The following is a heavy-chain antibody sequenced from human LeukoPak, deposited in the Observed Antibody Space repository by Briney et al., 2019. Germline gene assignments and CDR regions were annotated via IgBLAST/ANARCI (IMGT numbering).Heavy chain of an antibody. Sequence: PGGSLRLSCAASGFTFSSYAMNWVRQAPGKGLEWVSTISASGGSTNYVDSVRGRFTISRDNAKNTLYLQMSSLRAEDTAVYYCAKDRGNALGYLDCWGQGTLVTVSS. D-gene: IGHD1-1*01. CDR2: ISASGGST. CDR3: AKDRGNALGYLDC. V-gene: IGHV3-23*01. CDR1: GFTFSSYA. J-gene: IGHJ4*02.